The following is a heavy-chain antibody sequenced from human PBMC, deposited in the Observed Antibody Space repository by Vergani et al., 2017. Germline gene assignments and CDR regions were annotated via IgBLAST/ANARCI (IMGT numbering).Heavy chain of an antibody. V-gene: IGHV3-9*01. D-gene: IGHD6-13*01. Sequence: EVQLVESGGGLVQPGRSLRLSCAASGFTFDDYAMHWVRQAPGKGLEWVSGISWNSGSIGYADSVKGRFTISSDNAKNFLYLQMNSLRAEDTALYYCAKDISAAGTRGAFDIWGQGTMVTVSS. J-gene: IGHJ3*02. CDR3: AKDISAAGTRGAFDI. CDR2: ISWNSGSI. CDR1: GFTFDDYA.